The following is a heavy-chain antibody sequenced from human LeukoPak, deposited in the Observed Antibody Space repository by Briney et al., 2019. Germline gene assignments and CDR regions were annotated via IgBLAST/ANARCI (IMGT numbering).Heavy chain of an antibody. CDR2: ISGSGGST. Sequence: GGSQRLSCAASGFTFSSYAMSWVRQAPGKGLEWVSAISGSGGSTYYADSVKGRFTISRDNSKNTLYLQMNSVRAEDTAVYYCARESSVAAFNWFDPWGQGTLVTVSS. CDR3: ARESSVAAFNWFDP. D-gene: IGHD6-19*01. J-gene: IGHJ5*02. V-gene: IGHV3-23*01. CDR1: GFTFSSYA.